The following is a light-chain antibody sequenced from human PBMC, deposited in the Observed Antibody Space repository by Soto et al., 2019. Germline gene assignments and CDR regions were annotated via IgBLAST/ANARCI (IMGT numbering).Light chain of an antibody. CDR1: QSINRY. Sequence: VITGAPATPSVSPGEGATLSCRAIQSINRYLSLYQRTPGQAPRLLIYGASSGATGIPNRFRGGGAGTDFPLTISRLEPGDFAVYYCQQYGSSPVTFGQGTKVDIK. CDR3: QQYGSSPVT. CDR2: GAS. V-gene: IGKV3-20*01. J-gene: IGKJ1*01.